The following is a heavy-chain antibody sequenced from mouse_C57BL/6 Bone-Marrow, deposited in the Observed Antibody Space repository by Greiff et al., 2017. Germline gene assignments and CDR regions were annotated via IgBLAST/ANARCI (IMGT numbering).Heavy chain of an antibody. Sequence: EVQLQESGPGLVKPSQSLSLTCSVTGYSITSGYYWNWIRQFPGNKLEWMGYISYDGSNNYNPSLKNRISITRDTSKNQFFLKLNSVTTEDTATYYCARPFTTVVATNGFAYWGQGTLVTVSA. CDR3: ARPFTTVVATNGFAY. D-gene: IGHD1-1*01. CDR1: GYSITSGYY. V-gene: IGHV3-6*01. CDR2: ISYDGSN. J-gene: IGHJ3*01.